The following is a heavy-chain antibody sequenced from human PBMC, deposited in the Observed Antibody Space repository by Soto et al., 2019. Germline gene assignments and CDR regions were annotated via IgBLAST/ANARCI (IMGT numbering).Heavy chain of an antibody. Sequence: GGSLRLSCAASGFTFSNYGMDWVCKAQGKGLEWVAVISYDGSSKYYADSVKGRFTISRDNSKNTLYLQTNSLRAEDTAVSYFSKYDGDTSDWCSFFDFWGQGTLVTVSS. V-gene: IGHV3-30*18. CDR1: GFTFSNYG. D-gene: IGHD6-19*01. CDR2: ISYDGSSK. J-gene: IGHJ4*02. CDR3: SKYDGDTSDWCSFFDF.